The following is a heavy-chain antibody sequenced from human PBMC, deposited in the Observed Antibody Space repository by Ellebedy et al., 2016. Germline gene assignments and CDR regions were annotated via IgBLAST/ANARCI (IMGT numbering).Heavy chain of an antibody. CDR3: AKRGLLGGWYAS. Sequence: GESLKISCKGSGNNFTSDLIAWVRQKSGKGLEWMGIIYPGDSPTKYSPSFQGHVTISADKSISAAYLQWSSLKASDTAVYYCAKRGLLGGWYASWGQGTPVTVSS. CDR1: GNNFTSDL. V-gene: IGHV5-51*01. CDR2: IYPGDSPT. D-gene: IGHD4-23*01. J-gene: IGHJ5*01.